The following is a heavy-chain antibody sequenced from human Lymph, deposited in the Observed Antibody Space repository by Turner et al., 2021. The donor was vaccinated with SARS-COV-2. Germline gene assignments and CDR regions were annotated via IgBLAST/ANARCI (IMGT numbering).Heavy chain of an antibody. Sequence: EVQLVESGGGLVQPGGSLRLSCAASGFPFSTYWMSWVRQAPGKGLEWVANIKQDGSEKYYVDSVKGRFTISRDNAKNSLYLKMNSLRAEDTAVYYCARLSMGDWHFDLWGRGTLVTVSS. J-gene: IGHJ2*01. V-gene: IGHV3-7*01. CDR2: IKQDGSEK. CDR3: ARLSMGDWHFDL. CDR1: GFPFSTYW. D-gene: IGHD1-26*01.